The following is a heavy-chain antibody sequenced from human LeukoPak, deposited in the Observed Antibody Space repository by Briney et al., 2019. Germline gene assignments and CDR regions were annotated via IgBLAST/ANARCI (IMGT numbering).Heavy chain of an antibody. V-gene: IGHV4-4*09. J-gene: IGHJ4*02. CDR3: ARRRTTGTTGYFDY. CDR1: GGSISTYY. Sequence: KPSETLSLTCTVSGGSISTYYWSWIRQPPGKGLEWIGYIYTSESTNYNPSLKSRVTISVDTSKNQFSLMLSSVTAADTAFYYCARRRTTGTTGYFDYGGRGILVTVSS. D-gene: IGHD1-1*01. CDR2: IYTSEST.